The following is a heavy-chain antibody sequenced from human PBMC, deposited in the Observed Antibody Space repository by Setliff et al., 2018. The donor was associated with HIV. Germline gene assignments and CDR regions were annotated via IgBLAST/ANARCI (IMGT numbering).Heavy chain of an antibody. D-gene: IGHD1-7*01. J-gene: IGHJ4*02. CDR3: TTFAWGTGTTSGDY. V-gene: IGHV3-30*02. CDR2: IRYDESDK. CDR1: GFTFSNSG. Sequence: GGSLRLSCAASGFTFSNSGMHWVRQAPGKGLEWVTFIRYDESDKDYADSVKGRFTISRDNSKDTLYLQMNSLKTEDTAVYYCTTFAWGTGTTSGDYWGQGTLVTVS.